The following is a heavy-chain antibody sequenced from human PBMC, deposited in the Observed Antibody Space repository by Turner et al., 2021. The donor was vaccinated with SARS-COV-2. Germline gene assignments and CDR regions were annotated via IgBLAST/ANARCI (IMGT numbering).Heavy chain of an antibody. J-gene: IGHJ5*02. CDR3: ATGYQLRVNWFDP. Sequence: QVQLVQSGAEVKKPGASVKVPCKISGYTLTELSMYWGRQAPGKGLEWMGGFDPEDGETIYAQNFQGRVTMTEDTSTDTAYMELSSLRSEDTAVYFCATGYQLRVNWFDPWGQGTLVTVSS. CDR1: GYTLTELS. V-gene: IGHV1-24*01. CDR2: FDPEDGET. D-gene: IGHD2-2*01.